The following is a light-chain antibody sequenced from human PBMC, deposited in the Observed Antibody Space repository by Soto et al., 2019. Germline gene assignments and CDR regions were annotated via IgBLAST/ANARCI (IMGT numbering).Light chain of an antibody. CDR1: QSVSSY. V-gene: IGKV3-11*01. CDR2: DAS. Sequence: EIVLTQSPATLSLSPGERATLSCRASQSVSSYLAWYQQKPGQAPRLLIYDASNRATGIPARFSGSGSGTDFTRTISSLEPEDFAVYYCQQRSNWLTFGGGTKGDIK. CDR3: QQRSNWLT. J-gene: IGKJ4*01.